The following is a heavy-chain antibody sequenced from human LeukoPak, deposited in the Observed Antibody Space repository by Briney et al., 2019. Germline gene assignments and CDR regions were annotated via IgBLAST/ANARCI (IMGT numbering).Heavy chain of an antibody. CDR3: ARHDPKVEQQLEYWYFDL. D-gene: IGHD6-13*01. Sequence: SETLSPTCTVSGGSISSYYWSWIRQPPGKGLEWIGYIYYSGSTNYNPSLKSRVTISVDTSKNQFSLKLSSVTAADTAVYYCARHDPKVEQQLEYWYFDLWGRGTLVTVSS. CDR1: GGSISSYY. V-gene: IGHV4-59*08. J-gene: IGHJ2*01. CDR2: IYYSGST.